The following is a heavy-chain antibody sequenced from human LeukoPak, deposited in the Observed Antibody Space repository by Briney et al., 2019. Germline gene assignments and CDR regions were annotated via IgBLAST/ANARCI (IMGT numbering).Heavy chain of an antibody. J-gene: IGHJ3*02. CDR2: IIPIFGTA. CDR3: ARKFDDYLDAFDI. CDR1: GGTFSSYA. Sequence: SVKVSCKASGGTFSSYAISWVRQAPGQGLEWMGGIIPIFGTANYAQKFQGRVTITADKSTSTAYMELSSLRSEDTAVYYCARKFDDYLDAFDIWGQGTMVTVSS. V-gene: IGHV1-69*06. D-gene: IGHD3-9*01.